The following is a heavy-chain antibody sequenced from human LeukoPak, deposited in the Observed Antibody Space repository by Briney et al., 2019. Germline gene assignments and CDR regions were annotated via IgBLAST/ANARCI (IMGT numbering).Heavy chain of an antibody. CDR3: ARLRRRFGDKDAFDI. D-gene: IGHD3-10*01. CDR2: IYYSGST. Sequence: NTSETLSLTCAVYGGSFSSYYWGWIRQPPGKGLKWIGSIYYSGSTYYNPSLKSRVTISVDTSKNQFSLKLSAVTAADTAVYYCARLRRRFGDKDAFDIWGQGTLVTVSS. J-gene: IGHJ4*02. V-gene: IGHV4-39*01. CDR1: GGSFSSYY.